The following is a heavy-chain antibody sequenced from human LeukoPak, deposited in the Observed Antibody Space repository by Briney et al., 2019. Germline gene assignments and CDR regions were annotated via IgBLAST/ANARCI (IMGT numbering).Heavy chain of an antibody. J-gene: IGHJ5*02. V-gene: IGHV3-23*01. CDR3: AKDRGDCSSTSCPLPYNWFDP. CDR2: ISGSGGST. D-gene: IGHD2-2*01. Sequence: SGGSLRLSGAASGFTFSSYAMSWVRQAPGKGLEWVSAISGSGGSTYYADSVKGRFTISRDNSKNTLYLQMNSLRAEDTAVYYCAKDRGDCSSTSCPLPYNWFDPWGQGTLVTVSS. CDR1: GFTFSSYA.